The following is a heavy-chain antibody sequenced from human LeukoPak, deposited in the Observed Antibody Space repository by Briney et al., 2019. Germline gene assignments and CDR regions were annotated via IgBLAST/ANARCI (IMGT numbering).Heavy chain of an antibody. D-gene: IGHD6-19*01. CDR2: ITSNGGAT. J-gene: IGHJ4*02. Sequence: GGSLRLSCSASGFTFSTHAMHWVRQAPGRGPEYVSAITSNGGATFYADSVKGRFTLSRDNSKNTLYLQMNSLRAEDTAVYYCAKDARRSSGWWFFDHWGQGTLVTVSS. V-gene: IGHV3-64*04. CDR3: AKDARRSSGWWFFDH. CDR1: GFTFSTHA.